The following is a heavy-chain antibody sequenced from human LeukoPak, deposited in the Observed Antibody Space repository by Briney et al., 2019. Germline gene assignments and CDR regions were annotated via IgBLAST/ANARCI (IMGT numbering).Heavy chain of an antibody. D-gene: IGHD2-2*01. CDR3: ARGYCSSTSCYVGDY. J-gene: IGHJ4*02. Sequence: AASVKVSCKASGYIFTSNDINWVRQAPGQGLEWMGWINTNTGNPTYAQGFTGRFVFSLDTSVSTAYLQISSLKAEDTAVYYCARGYCSSTSCYVGDYWGQGTLVTVSS. CDR2: INTNTGNP. CDR1: GYIFTSND. V-gene: IGHV7-4-1*02.